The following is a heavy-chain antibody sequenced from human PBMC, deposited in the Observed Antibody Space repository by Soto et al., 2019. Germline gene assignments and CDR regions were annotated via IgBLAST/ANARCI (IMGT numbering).Heavy chain of an antibody. CDR2: ISYDGSKK. CDR1: GFTFSTFG. D-gene: IGHD3-10*01. Sequence: QVQLVESGGGVVQPGRSLRLSCAASGFTFSTFGMHWVRQAPGKGPEWVAIISYDGSKKYYADSVKGRFTISRDNSKNTLSLQMNSLRPEDTAGYYCAKGRLRCPSLRGNAFEIWGQGTMVTVSS. J-gene: IGHJ3*02. CDR3: AKGRLRCPSLRGNAFEI. V-gene: IGHV3-30*18.